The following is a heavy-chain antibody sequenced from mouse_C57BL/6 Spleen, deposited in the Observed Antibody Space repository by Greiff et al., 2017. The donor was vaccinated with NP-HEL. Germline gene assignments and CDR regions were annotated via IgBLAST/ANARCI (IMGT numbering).Heavy chain of an antibody. Sequence: QVQLQQPGAELVRPGSSVKLSCKASGYTFTSYWMDWVKQRPGQGLEWIGNIYPSDSENHYNQKLKDKATLTVDKSSSTSYMQLSSLTSEDSAVYYWAREGIYYGNQGAMDYWGQGTSVTVSS. CDR1: GYTFTSYW. CDR3: AREGIYYGNQGAMDY. J-gene: IGHJ4*01. D-gene: IGHD2-1*01. CDR2: IYPSDSEN. V-gene: IGHV1-61*01.